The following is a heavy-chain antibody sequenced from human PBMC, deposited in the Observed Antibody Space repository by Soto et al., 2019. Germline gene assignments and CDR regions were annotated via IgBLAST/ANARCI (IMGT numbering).Heavy chain of an antibody. D-gene: IGHD2-2*01. CDR3: ASVFRDSCSGPSCIYFDC. CDR2: ISAISGAT. Sequence: QVQLVQSGAEVKEPGASVRVSCKASGYTFSSYGFSWVRQAPGQGLEWVAGISAISGATNSAQKFQGRVTLTTDTSSSAGYMDMRSLTSVGTDTYDYASVFRDSCSGPSCIYFDCWGQGTLVNVSS. V-gene: IGHV1-18*01. J-gene: IGHJ4*02. CDR1: GYTFSSYG.